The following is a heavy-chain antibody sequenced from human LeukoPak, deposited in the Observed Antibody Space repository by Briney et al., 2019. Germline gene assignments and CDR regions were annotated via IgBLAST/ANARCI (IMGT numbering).Heavy chain of an antibody. D-gene: IGHD1-1*01. J-gene: IGHJ4*02. CDR1: GFTFSSYA. Sequence: PGGSLRLSCAASGFTFSSYAMSWVRKAPGKGLQWVSTISGSGGSTYYADSVKGRFTISRDNSKNTLYLQMNSLRAEDTAVYYCARRPGLERYYFDYWGQGTLVTVSS. V-gene: IGHV3-23*01. CDR2: ISGSGGST. CDR3: ARRPGLERYYFDY.